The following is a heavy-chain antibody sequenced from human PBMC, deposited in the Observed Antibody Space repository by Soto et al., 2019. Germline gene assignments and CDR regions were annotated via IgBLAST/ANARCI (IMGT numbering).Heavy chain of an antibody. CDR1: GFSLSSTRVA. D-gene: IGHD6-19*01. CDR3: AHSVVAGLGYYFDY. J-gene: IGHJ4*02. CDR2: IYWDDDK. Sequence: QITLKESGPTLVKPTQTLTLTCTFSGFSLSSTRVAVGWIRQPPGKALEWLALIYWDDDKRYSPFLKSRLTINKDTSKNQVVLTMNNMDPVDTATYYCAHSVVAGLGYYFDYWGQGTLVTVSS. V-gene: IGHV2-5*02.